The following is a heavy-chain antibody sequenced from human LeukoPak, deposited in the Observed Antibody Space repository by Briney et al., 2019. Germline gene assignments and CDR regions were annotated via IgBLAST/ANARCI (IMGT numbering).Heavy chain of an antibody. CDR3: ARSLALVRFDY. V-gene: IGHV1-18*01. Sequence: ASVKVSCKASGYTFTSYGISWVRQAPRQGLEWMGWISAYNGNTNYAQKLQGRVTMTTDPSTSTAYMELRSLRSDDTAVYYCARSLALVRFDYWGQGTLVTVSS. D-gene: IGHD6-6*01. J-gene: IGHJ4*02. CDR2: ISAYNGNT. CDR1: GYTFTSYG.